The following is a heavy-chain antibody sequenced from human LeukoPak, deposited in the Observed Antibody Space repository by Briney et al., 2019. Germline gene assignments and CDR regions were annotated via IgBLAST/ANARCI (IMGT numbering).Heavy chain of an antibody. D-gene: IGHD2-21*01. CDR1: GGTFSSYA. J-gene: IGHJ3*02. CDR2: IIPIFGTA. V-gene: IGHV1-69*13. Sequence: ASVKVSCKASGGTFSSYAICWVRQAPGQGLEWMGGIIPIFGTANYAQKFQGRVTITADESTSTAYMELSSLRSEDTAVYYCARGVVIDAFDIWGQGTMVTVSS. CDR3: ARGVVIDAFDI.